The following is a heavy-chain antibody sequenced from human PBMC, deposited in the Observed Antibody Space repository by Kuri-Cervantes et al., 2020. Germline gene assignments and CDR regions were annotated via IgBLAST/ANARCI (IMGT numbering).Heavy chain of an antibody. V-gene: IGHV4-34*01. CDR2: INHSGST. CDR1: GGSFSGYY. Sequence: SETLSLTCAVYGGSFSGYYWSWIRQPPGKGLEWIGEINHSGSTNYNPSLKSRVTISVDTSKNQFSLKLSSVTAADTAVYYCARASLGYCSSTSFPPFDYWGQGTLVTVSS. J-gene: IGHJ4*02. D-gene: IGHD2-2*01. CDR3: ARASLGYCSSTSFPPFDY.